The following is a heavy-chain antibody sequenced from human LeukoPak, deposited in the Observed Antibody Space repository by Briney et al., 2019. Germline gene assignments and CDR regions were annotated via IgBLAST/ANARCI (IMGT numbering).Heavy chain of an antibody. Sequence: PSETLSLTCAVYGGSFSGYYWSWIRQPPGKGLEWIGEINHSGSTNYNPSLKSRVTISVDTSKNQFSLKLSSVTAADTAVYYCARVTGYSSGWSSNFYYYGMDVWGQGTTVTVSS. J-gene: IGHJ6*02. D-gene: IGHD6-19*01. V-gene: IGHV4-34*01. CDR2: INHSGST. CDR1: GGSFSGYY. CDR3: ARVTGYSSGWSSNFYYYGMDV.